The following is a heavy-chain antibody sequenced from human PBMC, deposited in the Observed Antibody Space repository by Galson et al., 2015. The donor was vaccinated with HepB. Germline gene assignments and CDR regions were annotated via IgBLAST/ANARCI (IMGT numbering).Heavy chain of an antibody. CDR3: AREMATNDGFDI. V-gene: IGHV1-18*01. Sequence: SVKVSCKASDYTFTHYDINWVRQAPGQGLEWMGWISVYNGNTNYAQRLQGRVTMTTDTSTKTAYMELRSLRSDDTAVYYCAREMATNDGFDIWGQGTMVTVSS. CDR1: DYTFTHYD. J-gene: IGHJ3*02. D-gene: IGHD5-24*01. CDR2: ISVYNGNT.